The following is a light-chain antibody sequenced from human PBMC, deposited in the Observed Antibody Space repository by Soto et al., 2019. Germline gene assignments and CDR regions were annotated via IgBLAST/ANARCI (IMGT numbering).Light chain of an antibody. Sequence: DIQIPQSPSSLSASVGARVTITCRASQSISSHLNWYQQKPGKAPKLLIYKASNLEDGVPTRFSGSGSGTEFTLTISSLQPDDFATYYCQQYDSYSWTLGQGTKVDIK. CDR2: KAS. CDR1: QSISSH. V-gene: IGKV1-5*03. CDR3: QQYDSYSWT. J-gene: IGKJ1*01.